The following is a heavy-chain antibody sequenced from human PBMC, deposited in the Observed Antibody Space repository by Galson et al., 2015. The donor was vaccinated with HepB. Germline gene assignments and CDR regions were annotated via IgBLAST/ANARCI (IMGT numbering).Heavy chain of an antibody. V-gene: IGHV1-69*13. CDR3: ARDGSYGDVAMY. J-gene: IGHJ4*02. CDR2: IIPIFGTA. Sequence: SVKVSCKASGGTFSSYAISWVRQAPGQGLEWMGGIIPIFGTANYAQKFQGRVTITADESTSTAYMELSSLRSEDTAVYYCARDGSYGDVAMYWGQGTLVTVSS. D-gene: IGHD4-17*01. CDR1: GGTFSSYA.